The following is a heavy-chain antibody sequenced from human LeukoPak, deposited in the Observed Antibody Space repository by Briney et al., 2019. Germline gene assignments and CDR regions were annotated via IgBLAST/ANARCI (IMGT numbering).Heavy chain of an antibody. Sequence: ASVKVACKASGYTFTSYYMHWVRLAPGQGLEWMGIINPSGGSTSYAQKFQGRVTMTRDTSTSTVYMELSSLRSEDTAVCYCARVWGDYYYYYMDVWGKGTTVSVSS. V-gene: IGHV1-46*01. CDR1: GYTFTSYY. CDR2: INPSGGST. D-gene: IGHD3-16*01. CDR3: ARVWGDYYYYYMDV. J-gene: IGHJ6*03.